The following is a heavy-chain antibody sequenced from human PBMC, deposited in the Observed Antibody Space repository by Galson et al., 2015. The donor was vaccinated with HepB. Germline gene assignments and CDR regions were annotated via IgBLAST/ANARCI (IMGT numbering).Heavy chain of an antibody. CDR3: AKDYFDSSGGTYYYYGMDA. V-gene: IGHV3-43*01. CDR1: GFRFGDHT. CDR2: ISWDGKTA. Sequence: SLRLSCAASGFRFGDHTMHWVRQTPGKGLEWLSFISWDGKTASYADSVRGRFIISRDNNKNSLYLEMKSLRIDDTALYYCAKDYFDSSGGTYYYYGMDAWGPGTTVTVAS. J-gene: IGHJ6*02. D-gene: IGHD3-22*01.